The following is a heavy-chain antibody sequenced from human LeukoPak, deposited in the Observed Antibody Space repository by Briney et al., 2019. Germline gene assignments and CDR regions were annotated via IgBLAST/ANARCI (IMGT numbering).Heavy chain of an antibody. V-gene: IGHV4-39*01. CDR3: ARLGYSAAYYYYMDV. D-gene: IGHD1-26*01. CDR2: IYYSVST. CDR1: GGSISSSSYY. J-gene: IGHJ6*03. Sequence: SETLSLTCTVSGGSISSSSYYWAWIRQPPGKGLEWIGSIYYSVSTYYNPSLKSRVTISVDTSKNQFSLKLSSVTAADTAVYYCARLGYSAAYYYYMDVWGKGTTVTVSS.